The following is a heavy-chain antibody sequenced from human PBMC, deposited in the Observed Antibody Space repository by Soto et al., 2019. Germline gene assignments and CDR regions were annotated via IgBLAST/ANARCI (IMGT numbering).Heavy chain of an antibody. Sequence: QVQLVQSGAEVKKPGASVKVSCKASGYTFTSYGIIWVRQAPGQGLEGMGWISAYNGNTNYAQKIQGRVTMTTDTSTSIAYMELRRLRSDDPAVYYCARDRIVVPAAIKRYGMDVWGQGTTVTVSS. V-gene: IGHV1-18*01. CDR3: ARDRIVVPAAIKRYGMDV. CDR2: ISAYNGNT. D-gene: IGHD2-2*02. CDR1: GYTFTSYG. J-gene: IGHJ6*02.